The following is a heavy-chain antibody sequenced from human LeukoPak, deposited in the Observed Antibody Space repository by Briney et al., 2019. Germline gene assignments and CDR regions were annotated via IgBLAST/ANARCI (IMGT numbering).Heavy chain of an antibody. Sequence: MPSETLSLTCTVSGGSISSYYWSWIRQPPGKGLEWVGYIYYSGATKYNPSLKSRVSISVDTSKNQFSLKLSSVTAADTAVYYCARHSFPSHTIWFDPWGQGTLVTVSS. J-gene: IGHJ5*02. D-gene: IGHD2-21*01. CDR3: ARHSFPSHTIWFDP. CDR2: IYYSGAT. CDR1: GGSISSYY. V-gene: IGHV4-59*08.